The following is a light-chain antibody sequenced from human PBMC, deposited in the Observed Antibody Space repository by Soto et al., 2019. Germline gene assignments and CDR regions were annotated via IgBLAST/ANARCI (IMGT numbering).Light chain of an antibody. V-gene: IGKV1-5*03. CDR2: SAS. CDR3: QQYNGHPLS. CDR1: ENVNSW. Sequence: DIQMTQSPSTVSASVGDRVTITCRASENVNSWVAWHQQKPGRAPNLLIYSASSLKSGVPSRFSGGGSGTEFTLTISSLQSDDFATYYCQQYNGHPLSFGGGTKVEIK. J-gene: IGKJ4*01.